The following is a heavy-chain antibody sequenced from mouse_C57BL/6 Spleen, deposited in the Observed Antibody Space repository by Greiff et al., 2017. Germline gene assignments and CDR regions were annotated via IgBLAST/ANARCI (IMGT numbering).Heavy chain of an antibody. Sequence: EVKLMESGPELVKPGASVKIPCKASGYTFTDYNMDWVKQSHGKSLEWIGDINPNNGGTIYNQKFKGKATLTVDKSSSTAYMELRSLTSEDTAVYYCARGGYYGSSGYFDVWGTGTTVTVSS. V-gene: IGHV1-18*01. J-gene: IGHJ1*03. CDR2: INPNNGGT. CDR3: ARGGYYGSSGYFDV. CDR1: GYTFTDYN. D-gene: IGHD1-1*01.